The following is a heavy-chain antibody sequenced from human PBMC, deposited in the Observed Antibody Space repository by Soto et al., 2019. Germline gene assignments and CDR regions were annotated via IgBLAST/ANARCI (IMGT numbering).Heavy chain of an antibody. CDR1: GFTFSSYA. D-gene: IGHD5-18*01. V-gene: IGHV3-64*01. J-gene: IGHJ4*02. CDR2: ISSNGGST. Sequence: WGSLRLSCAASGFTFSSYAMHWVRQAPGKGLEYVSAISSNGGSTYYANSVKGRFTISRDNSKNTLYLQMGSLRAEDMAVYYCARDMRGGYLPGGGDYWGQGTLVTVSS. CDR3: ARDMRGGYLPGGGDY.